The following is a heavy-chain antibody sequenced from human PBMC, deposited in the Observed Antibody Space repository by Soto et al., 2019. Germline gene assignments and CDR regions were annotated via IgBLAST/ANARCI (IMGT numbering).Heavy chain of an antibody. Sequence: GGSLRLSCAASGFTFSSYAMSWVRQAPGKGLEWVSAISGSGGSTYYADSVKGRFTISRDNSKNTLYLQMNSLRAEDTAVYYCAKESVWAYSSPPFSFDYWGQGTLVTVSS. CDR3: AKESVWAYSSPPFSFDY. J-gene: IGHJ4*02. CDR1: GFTFSSYA. V-gene: IGHV3-23*01. CDR2: ISGSGGST. D-gene: IGHD6-13*01.